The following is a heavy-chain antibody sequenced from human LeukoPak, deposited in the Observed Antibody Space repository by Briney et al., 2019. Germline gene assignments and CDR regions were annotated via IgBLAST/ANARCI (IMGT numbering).Heavy chain of an antibody. J-gene: IGHJ4*02. CDR2: ISYDGSNK. Sequence: PGGSLRLSCAASGFTFSSYGMHWVRQAPGKGLEWVAVISYDGSNKYYADSVKGRFTISRDNAKNSLYLQMNSLRAEDTAVYHCARVDTVTTSYFDYWGQGTLVTVSS. CDR1: GFTFSSYG. V-gene: IGHV3-30*03. D-gene: IGHD4-17*01. CDR3: ARVDTVTTSYFDY.